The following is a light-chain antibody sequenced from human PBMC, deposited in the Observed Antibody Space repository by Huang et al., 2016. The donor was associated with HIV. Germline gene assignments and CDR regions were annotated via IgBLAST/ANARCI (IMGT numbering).Light chain of an antibody. J-gene: IGKJ2*01. Sequence: GERVTITCRASQDISNSLAWFQQKPGKVPKRLIYGASNLQGGVPSRFSGSGRGTEFTLTISSLQPEDFATYYCLQHNIYPYTFGQGTRLE. CDR3: LQHNIYPYT. V-gene: IGKV1-17*03. CDR2: GAS. CDR1: QDISNS.